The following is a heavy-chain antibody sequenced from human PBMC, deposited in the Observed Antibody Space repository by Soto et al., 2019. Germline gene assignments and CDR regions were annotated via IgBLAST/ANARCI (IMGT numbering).Heavy chain of an antibody. CDR3: TRERGSEGSGWPNFDY. CDR1: GFAFNNYA. V-gene: IGHV3-23*01. D-gene: IGHD6-25*01. J-gene: IGHJ4*02. Sequence: GGSLRLSCAASGFAFNNYAMTWVRQAPGKGLEWVSTISGSAGNKYYADSVKGRFTISRDNSKNTLYLQMNSLRVEDTVLYYCTRERGSEGSGWPNFDYWGQGTQVTVSS. CDR2: ISGSAGNK.